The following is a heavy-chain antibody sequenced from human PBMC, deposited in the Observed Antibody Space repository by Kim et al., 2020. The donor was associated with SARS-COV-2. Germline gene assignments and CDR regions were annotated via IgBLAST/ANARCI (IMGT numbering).Heavy chain of an antibody. CDR1: GFTFSSYE. CDR3: ARDLAGIVGAPYGMDV. V-gene: IGHV3-48*03. Sequence: GGSLRLSCAASGFTFSSYEMNWVRQAPGKGLEWVSYISSSGSTIYYADSVKGRFTISRDNAKNSLYLQMNSLRAEDTAVYYCARDLAGIVGAPYGMDVWGQRPTVTVSS. CDR2: ISSSGSTI. D-gene: IGHD1-26*01. J-gene: IGHJ6*02.